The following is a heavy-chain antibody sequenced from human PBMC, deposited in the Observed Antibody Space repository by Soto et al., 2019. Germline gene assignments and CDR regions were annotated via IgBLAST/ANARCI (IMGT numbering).Heavy chain of an antibody. J-gene: IGHJ3*02. CDR2: IWYDGSNK. V-gene: IGHV3-33*01. CDR1: GFTFSSYG. D-gene: IGHD2-15*01. Sequence: GGSLRLSCAASGFTFSSYGMHWVRQAPGKGLEWVAVIWYDGSNKYYADSVKGRFTISRDNSKNTLYLQMNSLRAEDTAVYYCAREARLLRDAFDIWGQGTMVTVSS. CDR3: AREARLLRDAFDI.